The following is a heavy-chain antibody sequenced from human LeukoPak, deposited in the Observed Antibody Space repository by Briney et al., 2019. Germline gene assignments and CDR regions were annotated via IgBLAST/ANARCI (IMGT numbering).Heavy chain of an antibody. CDR1: GGSISSYY. CDR3: ARHGPDCSGGSCYSLIDY. D-gene: IGHD2-15*01. V-gene: IGHV4-59*08. Sequence: PSETLSLTCTVSGGSISSYYWSWLRQPPGKGLERIGYIYYSGSTNYNPSLKSRVTISVDTSKNQFSLKLSSVTAADTAVYYCARHGPDCSGGSCYSLIDYWGQGTLVTVSS. J-gene: IGHJ4*02. CDR2: IYYSGST.